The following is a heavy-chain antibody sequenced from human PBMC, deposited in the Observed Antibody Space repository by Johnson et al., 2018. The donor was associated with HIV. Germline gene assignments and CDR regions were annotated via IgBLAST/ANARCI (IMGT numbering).Heavy chain of an antibody. V-gene: IGHV3-64*01. D-gene: IGHD1-1*01. CDR3: ARRRVSINNWQEPFDL. CDR2: ISSLGDNT. Sequence: VQLVESGGGLVQPGESLRLSCAASGFTFSSHAMHWVRQAPGKGLEHVSAISSLGDNTYYPNSVKGRFTVSRDNFKNTLYLQMGGLRADDMAVYYFARRRVSINNWQEPFDLWCQGTVVTVSS. CDR1: GFTFSSHA. J-gene: IGHJ3*01.